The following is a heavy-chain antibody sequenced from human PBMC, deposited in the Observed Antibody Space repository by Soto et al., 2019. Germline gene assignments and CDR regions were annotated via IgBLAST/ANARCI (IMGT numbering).Heavy chain of an antibody. V-gene: IGHV1-69*01. J-gene: IGHJ4*02. CDR2: IIPIFGRP. CDR1: GGTFSTLA. D-gene: IGHD4-17*01. CDR3: ARAPYEDYAVPEPNYFDS. Sequence: QVQLVQSGTEVKKPGSSVKVSCKASGGTFSTLAVSWVRQAPGHGVEWMGGIIPIFGRPVYAQKFQGRVTITADESTSIVYMELSSLSSEDTAVYYCARAPYEDYAVPEPNYFDSWGQGTLVTVSS.